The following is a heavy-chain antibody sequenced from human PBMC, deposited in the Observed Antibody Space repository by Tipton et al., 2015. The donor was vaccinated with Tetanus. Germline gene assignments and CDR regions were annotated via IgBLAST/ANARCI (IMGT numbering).Heavy chain of an antibody. CDR2: INHSGST. CDR1: GGSFSGYY. CDR3: ARGRRSSRFIDY. V-gene: IGHV4-34*01. D-gene: IGHD6-6*01. J-gene: IGHJ4*02. Sequence: GLVKPSETLSLTCAVYGGSFSGYYWSWIRQPPGKGLEWIGEINHSGSTNYNPSLKSRVTISVDTSKNQFSLKLSSVTAADTAVYYCARGRRSSRFIDYWGQGTLVTVSS.